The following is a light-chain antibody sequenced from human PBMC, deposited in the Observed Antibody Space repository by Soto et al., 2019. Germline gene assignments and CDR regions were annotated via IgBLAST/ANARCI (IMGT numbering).Light chain of an antibody. CDR2: TTS. CDR3: QQYNNSPLT. J-gene: IGKJ4*01. Sequence: DIQMTQSPSTLSASVGDRVTITCRASQSISTWLAWYQQKPGKAPKLLIYTTSSLESGVPSRFSGSGSGTQFTLTISSLQPDDFATYYCQQYNNSPLTFGGGTQVEIK. CDR1: QSISTW. V-gene: IGKV1-5*03.